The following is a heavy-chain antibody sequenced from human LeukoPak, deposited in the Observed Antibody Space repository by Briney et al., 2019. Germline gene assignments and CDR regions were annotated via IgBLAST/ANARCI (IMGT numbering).Heavy chain of an antibody. CDR3: AKGKDYSNYVAAFDY. D-gene: IGHD4-11*01. Sequence: GGSLRLSCGATGFTFSSYAMKWVRQAPGKGLEGVSGISGSGGSTYYADSVKGRFTISRDNSKNTLYLQMNSLRAEDTGVYYCAKGKDYSNYVAAFDYWGQGTLVTISS. V-gene: IGHV3-23*01. CDR2: ISGSGGST. CDR1: GFTFSSYA. J-gene: IGHJ4*02.